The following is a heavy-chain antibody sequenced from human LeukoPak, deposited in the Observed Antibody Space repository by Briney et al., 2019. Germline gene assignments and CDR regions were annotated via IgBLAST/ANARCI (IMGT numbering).Heavy chain of an antibody. CDR1: GGSISSYY. V-gene: IGHV4-4*07. CDR2: IYTSGST. J-gene: IGHJ6*03. CDR3: AREALGCTNVVCYPNYYYYYDLDV. D-gene: IGHD2-8*01. Sequence: SETLSLTCTVSGGSISSYYWSWIRQPAGKGLEWIGRIYTSGSTNYNPSLKSRVTMSVDTPKNQFSLKLSSVTAADTAVYYCAREALGCTNVVCYPNYYYYYDLDVWGKGTTVTVSS.